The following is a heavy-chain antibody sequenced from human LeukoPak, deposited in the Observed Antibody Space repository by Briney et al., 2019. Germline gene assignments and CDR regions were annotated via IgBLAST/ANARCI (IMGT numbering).Heavy chain of an antibody. CDR3: AGLGDSHY. D-gene: IGHD3-22*01. V-gene: IGHV4-39*01. CDR2: IYYSGST. Sequence: SETLSLTCTVSGGSISSSSYYWGWIRQPPGTGLEWIGSIYYSGSTYYNPSLKSRVTISVDTPKNQFSPKLSAVPAADTAVYYCAGLGDSHYWGQGTLVTVSS. J-gene: IGHJ4*02. CDR1: GGSISSSSYY.